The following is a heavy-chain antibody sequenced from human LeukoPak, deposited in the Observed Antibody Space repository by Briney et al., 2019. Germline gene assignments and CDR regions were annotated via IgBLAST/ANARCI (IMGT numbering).Heavy chain of an antibody. CDR2: ISSSSSTI. V-gene: IGHV3-48*01. J-gene: IGHJ4*02. CDR3: ARDAGPMTTVTTWDY. D-gene: IGHD4-17*01. CDR1: GFTFSSYS. Sequence: PGGSLRLSCAASGFTFSSYSMNWVRQAPGKGLEWVSYISSSSSTIYYADSVKGRFTISRDNAKNSLYLQMNSLRAEDTAVYYCARDAGPMTTVTTWDYWGQGTLVTVSS.